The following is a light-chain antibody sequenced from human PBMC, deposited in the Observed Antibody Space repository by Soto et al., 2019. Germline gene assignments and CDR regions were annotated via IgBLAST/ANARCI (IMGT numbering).Light chain of an antibody. CDR1: QSISSY. Sequence: DIQMTQSPSSLSASVGDRVTITCRASQSISSYLNWYQQKPGKAPKLLIYAASSLQSGVPSRFSGSGSGTEFTLPISSLQPEDFATYYCQQSYSTLTWTFGQGTKVEIK. CDR3: QQSYSTLTWT. V-gene: IGKV1-39*01. J-gene: IGKJ1*01. CDR2: AAS.